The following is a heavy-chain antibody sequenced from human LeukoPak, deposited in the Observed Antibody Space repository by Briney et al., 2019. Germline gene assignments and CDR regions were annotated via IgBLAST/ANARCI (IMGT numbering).Heavy chain of an antibody. CDR1: GVSISSYY. D-gene: IGHD3-10*01. Sequence: SETLSLTCTVSGVSISSYYWSWIRQAAGKGLEWIGRIYTSGSTNYNPALKSRVTMSVDTSKNQFSLKLSSVTAADTAVYYCAATGPTLLWFGEEYYYGMDVWGQGTTVTVSS. CDR3: AATGPTLLWFGEEYYYGMDV. V-gene: IGHV4-4*07. CDR2: IYTSGST. J-gene: IGHJ6*02.